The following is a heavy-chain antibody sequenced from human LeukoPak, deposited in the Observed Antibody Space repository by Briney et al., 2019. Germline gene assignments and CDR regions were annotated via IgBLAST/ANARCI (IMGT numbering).Heavy chain of an antibody. Sequence: PSETLSLTCSVSGASISGGTYYWGWIRQPPGKGLEWIGSIYYTGSTYDNPSLKSCVTISVDTSKNQFSLKLSSVTAADTAVYYCARRGGSGRAFDYWGQGTLVTVSS. CDR3: ARRGGSGRAFDY. CDR1: GASISGGTYY. J-gene: IGHJ4*02. D-gene: IGHD1-26*01. V-gene: IGHV4-39*01. CDR2: IYYTGST.